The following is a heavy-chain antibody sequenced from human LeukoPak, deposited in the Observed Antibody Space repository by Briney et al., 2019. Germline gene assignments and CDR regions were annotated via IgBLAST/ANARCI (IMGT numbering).Heavy chain of an antibody. CDR3: ARGRTSSSSGLFGY. D-gene: IGHD6-6*01. V-gene: IGHV1-8*03. CDR1: GYTFTSYD. J-gene: IGHJ4*02. CDR2: MNPNSGNT. Sequence: ASVKVSCKASGYTFTSYDINWVRQATGQGLEWMGWMNPNSGNTGYAQKFQGRVTITRNTSISTAYMELSSLRSEDTAVYYCARGRTSSSSGLFGYWGQGTLVTVSS.